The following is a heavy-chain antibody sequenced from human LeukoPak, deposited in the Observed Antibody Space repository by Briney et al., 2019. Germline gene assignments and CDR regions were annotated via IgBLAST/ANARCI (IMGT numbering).Heavy chain of an antibody. J-gene: IGHJ5*02. CDR2: IYTIGRT. Sequence: SETLSLTCTVSGESISANYWSWIRQPAGRGLEWIGRIYTIGRTNYNPSLRSRVTMSLDMSQNQFSLKLTSVTAADTAVYYWARAGLLMYSMDNCFDPWGQGTLVTVSS. D-gene: IGHD2-8*01. CDR1: GESISANY. V-gene: IGHV4-4*07. CDR3: ARAGLLMYSMDNCFDP.